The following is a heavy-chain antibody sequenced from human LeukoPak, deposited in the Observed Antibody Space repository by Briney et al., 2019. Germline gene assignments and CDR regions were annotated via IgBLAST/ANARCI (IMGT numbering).Heavy chain of an antibody. J-gene: IGHJ3*02. Sequence: SETLSLTCTVSSGSISGYYWSWIRQPPGRGLEWIGYISSSGSTNYTPSLNSRVTISVDTSKNQFSLKLSSVTAADTAVYYCARADCTSASCYAWRDAFHIWGQGTVVNVSP. CDR2: ISSSGST. CDR3: ARADCTSASCYAWRDAFHI. V-gene: IGHV4-59*01. CDR1: SGSISGYY. D-gene: IGHD2-2*01.